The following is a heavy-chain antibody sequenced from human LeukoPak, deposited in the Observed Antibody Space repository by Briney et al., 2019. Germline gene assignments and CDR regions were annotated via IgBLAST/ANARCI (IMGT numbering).Heavy chain of an antibody. J-gene: IGHJ4*02. D-gene: IGHD3-9*01. CDR1: GFPFSSYA. V-gene: IGHV3-30-3*01. Sequence: GGSLRLSCSASGFPFSSYAMHWVRQAPGKGLEWVAVISYDGSSKYYADSVKGRFTISRDNSKNTLYLQMNSLRAEDTAVYYCARALNFDYGMNYWGQGTLVTVSS. CDR2: ISYDGSSK. CDR3: ARALNFDYGMNY.